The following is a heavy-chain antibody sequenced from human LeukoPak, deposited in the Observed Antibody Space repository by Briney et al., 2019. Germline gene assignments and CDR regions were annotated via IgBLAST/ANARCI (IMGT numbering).Heavy chain of an antibody. J-gene: IGHJ4*02. CDR2: IKQDGSEK. CDR3: ARDRVVRGVISDY. CDR1: GFTFSSYA. V-gene: IGHV3-7*01. Sequence: GGSLRLSCAASGFTFSSYAMHWVRQAPGKGLEWVANIKQDGSEKYYVDSVKGRFTISRDNAKNSLYLQMNSLRAEDTAVYYCARDRVVRGVISDYWGQGTLVTVSS. D-gene: IGHD3-10*01.